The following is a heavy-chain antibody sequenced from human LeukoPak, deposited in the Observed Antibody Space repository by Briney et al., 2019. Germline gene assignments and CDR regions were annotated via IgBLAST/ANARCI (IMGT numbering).Heavy chain of an antibody. CDR3: ATNTMFRGIHAFDI. J-gene: IGHJ3*02. CDR2: IYPGDSDT. Sequence: GESLKISCKGSGXSFTSYCIGWVRQMPGKGLKWMRIIYPGDSDTRYSPSFQGQVTISADKSISTAYLQWSSLEASDSAMYYCATNTMFRGIHAFDIWGQGTMVTVSS. D-gene: IGHD3-10*01. CDR1: GXSFTSYC. V-gene: IGHV5-51*01.